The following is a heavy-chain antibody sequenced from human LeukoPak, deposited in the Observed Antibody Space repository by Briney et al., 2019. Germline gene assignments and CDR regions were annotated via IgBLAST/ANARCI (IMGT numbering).Heavy chain of an antibody. CDR3: AKDNRRHYTSGPNPDSLH. V-gene: IGHV3-23*01. CDR2: IGGSGGST. J-gene: IGHJ4*02. D-gene: IGHD6-19*01. Sequence: PGGSLRLSCAASGFTFSSYAMSWVRQAPGKGLEWVSAIGGSGGSTYYADSVKGRFTISRDNAKNSLYLQMNSLRVEDTAFYYCAKDNRRHYTSGPNPDSLHWGQGALVTVSS. CDR1: GFTFSSYA.